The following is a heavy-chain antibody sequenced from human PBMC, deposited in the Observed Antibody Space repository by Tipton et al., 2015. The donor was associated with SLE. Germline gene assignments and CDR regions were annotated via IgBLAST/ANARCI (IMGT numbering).Heavy chain of an antibody. D-gene: IGHD6-13*01. Sequence: SLRLSCAASGFTFSSYSMNWVRQAPGKGLEWVAVISYDGSNKYYADSVKGRFTISRDNSKNTLYLQMNSLRAEDTAVYYCARDAYSSSMDVWGKGTTVTVSS. CDR1: GFTFSSYS. CDR3: ARDAYSSSMDV. J-gene: IGHJ6*03. CDR2: ISYDGSNK. V-gene: IGHV3-30*03.